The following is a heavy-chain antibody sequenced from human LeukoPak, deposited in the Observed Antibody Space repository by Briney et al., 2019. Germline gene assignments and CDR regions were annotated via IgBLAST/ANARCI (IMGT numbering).Heavy chain of an antibody. CDR1: GYTFTDYY. CDR2: ISAYNGNT. D-gene: IGHD5-12*01. V-gene: IGHV1-18*04. Sequence: ASVKVSCKASGYTFTDYYIHWVRQAPGQGLEWMGWISAYNGNTNYAQKLQGRVTMTTDTSTSTAYMELRSLRSDDTAVYYCARKQWLRLEDYWGQGTLVTVSS. CDR3: ARKQWLRLEDY. J-gene: IGHJ4*02.